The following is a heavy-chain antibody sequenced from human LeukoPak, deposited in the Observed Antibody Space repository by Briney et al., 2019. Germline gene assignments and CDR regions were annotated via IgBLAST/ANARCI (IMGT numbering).Heavy chain of an antibody. J-gene: IGHJ4*02. CDR2: IYYSGST. CDR1: GGSISSYY. Sequence: SETLSLTCTVSGGSISSYYWSWIRQPPGKGLEWIGYIYYSGSTHYNPSLESRVTISVDTSKNQFSLKLSSVTAADTAVYYCARYNDYSNDWGQGTLVTVSS. CDR3: ARYNDYSND. D-gene: IGHD4-11*01. V-gene: IGHV4-59*08.